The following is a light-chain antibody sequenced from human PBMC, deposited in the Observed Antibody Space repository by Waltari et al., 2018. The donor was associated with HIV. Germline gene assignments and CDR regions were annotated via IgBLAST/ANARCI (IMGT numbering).Light chain of an antibody. CDR1: NIGSKS. V-gene: IGLV3-21*02. J-gene: IGLJ2*01. Sequence: SYVLTQPPSVSVAPGQTAGITCGGDNIGSKSVHWYQQKPGQAPVLLVYGDADRPSGVPDRFSGSKSGISASLAISGLRSDDAADYYCASWDDTLSGYVAFGGGTKLTVL. CDR2: GDA. CDR3: ASWDDTLSGYVA.